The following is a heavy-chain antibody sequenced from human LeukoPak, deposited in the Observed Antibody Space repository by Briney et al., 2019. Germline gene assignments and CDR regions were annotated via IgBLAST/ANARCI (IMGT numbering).Heavy chain of an antibody. Sequence: GGSLRLSCAASGFTFSSYAMHWVRQAPGKGLEYVSAISSNGGSTYYANSVKGRFTISRDNSKKTPYLQMGSLRAEDMAVYYCARGSSSLYKNWFDPWGQGTLVTVSS. CDR3: ARGSSSLYKNWFDP. J-gene: IGHJ5*02. CDR2: ISSNGGST. V-gene: IGHV3-64*01. D-gene: IGHD6-13*01. CDR1: GFTFSSYA.